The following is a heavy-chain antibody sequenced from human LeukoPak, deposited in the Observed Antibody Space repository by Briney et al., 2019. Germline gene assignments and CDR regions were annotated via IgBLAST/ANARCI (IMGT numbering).Heavy chain of an antibody. V-gene: IGHV1-24*01. CDR2: FDPEGGET. D-gene: IGHD6-13*01. CDR1: GYTLTELS. CDR3: ATVFGGSSWYFKDY. Sequence: ASVKVSCKVSGYTLTELSMHWVRQAPGKGLEWMGGFDPEGGETIYAQKFQGRVTMTEDTSTDTAYMELSSLRSEDTAVYYCATVFGGSSWYFKDYWGQGTLVTVSS. J-gene: IGHJ4*02.